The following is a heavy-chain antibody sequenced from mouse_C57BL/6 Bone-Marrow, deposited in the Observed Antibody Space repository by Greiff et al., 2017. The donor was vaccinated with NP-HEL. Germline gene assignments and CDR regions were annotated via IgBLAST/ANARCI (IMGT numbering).Heavy chain of an antibody. CDR3: GGQGGSYVDVAWFDY. Sequence: DVKLQESGPGLVKPSQSLSLTCSVTGYSITSGYYWNWIRQFPGNQLEWMGIINYDGCNNYNPSLKNRIPITRATPTHQLFLKLNSVTTEDKATYYRGGQGGSYVDVAWFDYWGQGTVVTVSA. J-gene: IGHJ3*01. CDR2: INYDGCN. CDR1: GYSITSGYY. D-gene: IGHD1-1*02. V-gene: IGHV3-6*01.